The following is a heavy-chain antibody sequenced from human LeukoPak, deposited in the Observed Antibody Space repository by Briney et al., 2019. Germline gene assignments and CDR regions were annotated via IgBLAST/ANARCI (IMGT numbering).Heavy chain of an antibody. V-gene: IGHV3-7*01. CDR2: IKADGSDK. CDR1: GFTFSSYW. J-gene: IGHJ4*02. CDR3: ARGGLWGGDY. Sequence: GGSLRLSCAASGFTFSSYWMTWVRQAPGRGLEWVATIKADGSDKYYVNSVKGRFTISRDNAKNSLSLQMDSLRAEDTAVYYWARGGLWGGDYWGQGTLVTVSS. D-gene: IGHD3-16*01.